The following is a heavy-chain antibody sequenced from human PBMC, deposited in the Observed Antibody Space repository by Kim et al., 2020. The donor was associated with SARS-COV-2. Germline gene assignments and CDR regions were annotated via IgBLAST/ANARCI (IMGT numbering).Heavy chain of an antibody. Sequence: GGSLRLSCAASGFTFSSYAMSWVRQAPGKGLEWVSAISGSGGSTYYADSVKGRFTISRDNSKNTLYLQMNSLRAEDTAVYYCMYYYGSGTHLVVDYWGQGTLVTVSS. V-gene: IGHV3-23*01. CDR1: GFTFSSYA. CDR3: MYYYGSGTHLVVDY. D-gene: IGHD3-10*01. J-gene: IGHJ4*02. CDR2: ISGSGGST.